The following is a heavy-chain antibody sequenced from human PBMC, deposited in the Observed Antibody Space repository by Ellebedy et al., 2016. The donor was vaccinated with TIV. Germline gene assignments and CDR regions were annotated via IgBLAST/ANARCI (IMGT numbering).Heavy chain of an antibody. CDR3: ASHRGFYSGWSFDY. CDR2: LNYGGES. V-gene: IGHV4-39*07. CDR1: GGSVSSYF. J-gene: IGHJ4*02. D-gene: IGHD5-12*01. Sequence: MPSETLSLTCTVSGGSVSSYFWGWIRQPPGKGLEWIGSLNYGGESYFDPSLKSRVTMSLDTSKNQFSLKVNSVTAADTAIYYCASHRGFYSGWSFDYWGQGTLTTVSS.